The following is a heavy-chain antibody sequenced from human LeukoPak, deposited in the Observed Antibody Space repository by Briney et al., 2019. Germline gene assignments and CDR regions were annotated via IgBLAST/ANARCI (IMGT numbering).Heavy chain of an antibody. J-gene: IGHJ4*02. D-gene: IGHD3-9*01. CDR3: ARRYYYILGIFPFAF. CDR2: IHNSGTT. CDR1: GGPFSGYF. Sequence: SETLSLTCAVSGGPFSGYFWSWIRQPPGKGLEWIGEIHNSGTTNYNPSLNSRVTISEDTSKNQIYLNLRSVTAADTAVYYCARRYYYILGIFPFAFWGKGPLVTVSS. V-gene: IGHV4-34*01.